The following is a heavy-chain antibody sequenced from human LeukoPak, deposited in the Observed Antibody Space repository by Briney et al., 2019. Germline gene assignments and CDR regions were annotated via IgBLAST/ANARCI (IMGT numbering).Heavy chain of an antibody. Sequence: GGSLRLSCAASGFTFSSYAMSWVRQAPGRELEWVSAISGSGGSTYYADSVKGRFTISRDNSKNTLYLQMNSLRAEDTAVYYCAKISRRANFDYWGQGTLVTVSS. CDR3: AKISRRANFDY. J-gene: IGHJ4*02. V-gene: IGHV3-23*01. D-gene: IGHD1-14*01. CDR2: ISGSGGST. CDR1: GFTFSSYA.